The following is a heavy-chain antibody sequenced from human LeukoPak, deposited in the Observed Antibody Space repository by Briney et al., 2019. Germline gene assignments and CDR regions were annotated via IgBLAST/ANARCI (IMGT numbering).Heavy chain of an antibody. CDR1: GYTFTGYY. V-gene: IGHV1-2*02. D-gene: IGHD6-13*01. CDR2: INPNSGGT. J-gene: IGHJ5*02. CDR3: ARDREYSSSWYGFDP. Sequence: ASVKVSCKASGYTFTGYYMHWVRQAPGQGLEWMGWINPNSGGTNYAQKFQGRVTMTRDTSISTAYMELSRLRSDDTAVYYCARDREYSSSWYGFDPWGQGTLVTVSS.